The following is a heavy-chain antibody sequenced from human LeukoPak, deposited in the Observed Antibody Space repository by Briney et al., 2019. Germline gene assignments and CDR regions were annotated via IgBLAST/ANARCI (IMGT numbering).Heavy chain of an antibody. CDR3: AELGITMIGGV. J-gene: IGHJ6*04. D-gene: IGHD3-10*02. CDR2: ISSSGRTI. CDR1: GFTFSSYE. Sequence: GSLRLSCAAPGFTFSSYEMHWVRQAPGKGLEWVSYISSSGRTIYYADSVKGRFTISRDNAKNSLYLQMNSLRAEDTAVYYCAELGITMIGGVWGKGTTVTISS. V-gene: IGHV3-48*03.